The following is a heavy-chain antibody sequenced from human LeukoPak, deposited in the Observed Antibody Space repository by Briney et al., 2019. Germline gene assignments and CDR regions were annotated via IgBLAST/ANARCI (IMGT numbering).Heavy chain of an antibody. CDR1: GFALSDQY. J-gene: IGHJ4*02. Sequence: GRSLRLSCAASGFALSDQYMSCIRQAPGKGLEWVASISSGDNFIFYGGSVKGRFTISRDNAKNSVFLQMNSLRVEDTAVYYCARGRDYFDHWGQGTLFTASS. CDR2: ISSGDNFI. V-gene: IGHV3-11*01. CDR3: ARGRDYFDH.